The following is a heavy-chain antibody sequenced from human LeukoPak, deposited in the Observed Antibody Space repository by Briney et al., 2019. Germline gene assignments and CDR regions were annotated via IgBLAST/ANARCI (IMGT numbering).Heavy chain of an antibody. V-gene: IGHV3-21*05. J-gene: IGHJ4*02. Sequence: GGSLRLSCAASGFTFSSYSMNWVRQAPGKGLEWVSYISSSSSAIHYADSVKGRFTISRDNAKNSLYLQMNSLRAEDTAVYYCARDTPVEMAVFFDYWGQGTLVTVSS. CDR3: ARDTPVEMAVFFDY. CDR1: GFTFSSYS. D-gene: IGHD5-24*01. CDR2: ISSSSSAI.